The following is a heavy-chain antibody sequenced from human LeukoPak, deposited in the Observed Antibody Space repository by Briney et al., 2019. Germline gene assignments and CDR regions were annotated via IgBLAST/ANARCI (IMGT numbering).Heavy chain of an antibody. CDR1: GGSVTSGSFY. D-gene: IGHD3-9*01. CDR2: IYYSGST. V-gene: IGHV4-61*01. J-gene: IGHJ4*02. Sequence: SETLSLTCTVSGGSVTSGSFYWSWIRQPPGKGLEWIGYIYYSGSTNYNPSLKSRVTISVDTSKNQFSLKLSSVTAADTAVYYCARGRYDIRDFDYWGQGTLVTVSS. CDR3: ARGRYDIRDFDY.